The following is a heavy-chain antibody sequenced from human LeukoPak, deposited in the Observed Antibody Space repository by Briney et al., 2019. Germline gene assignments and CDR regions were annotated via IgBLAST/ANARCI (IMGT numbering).Heavy chain of an antibody. J-gene: IGHJ6*03. CDR1: GGSISSYY. V-gene: IGHV4-59*01. Sequence: PSETLSLTCTDSGGSISSYYWSWIRQPPGKGLEWIGYIYYSGSTNYNPSLKSRVTISVDTSKNQFSLKLSSVTAADTAVYYCARTTEAHSWRTRYYDYYMDVWGKGTTVTVSS. CDR3: ARTTEAHSWRTRYYDYYMDV. CDR2: IYYSGST. D-gene: IGHD6-13*01.